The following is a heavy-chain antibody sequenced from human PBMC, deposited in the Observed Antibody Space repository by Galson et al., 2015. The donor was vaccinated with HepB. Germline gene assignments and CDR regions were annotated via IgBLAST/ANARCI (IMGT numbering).Heavy chain of an antibody. Sequence: SVKVSCKVSGYTLTELSMHWVRQAPGKGLEWMGGFDPEDGETIYAQKFQGRVTMTEDTSTDTAYMELSSLRSEDTAVYYCATGRARPLEPMVRGVIMAAYWGQGTLVTVSS. CDR2: FDPEDGET. D-gene: IGHD3-10*01. CDR3: ATGRARPLEPMVRGVIMAAY. V-gene: IGHV1-24*01. J-gene: IGHJ4*02. CDR1: GYTLTELS.